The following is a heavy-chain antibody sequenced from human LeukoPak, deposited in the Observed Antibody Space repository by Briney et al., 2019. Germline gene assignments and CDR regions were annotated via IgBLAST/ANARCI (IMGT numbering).Heavy chain of an antibody. CDR1: GYTFTGYY. Sequence: ASVTVSCKASGYTFTGYYMHWVRQAPGQGLEWMGLINPSSGGTNYAQKFQGRVIMTRDTSISTAYMELSRLRSDDTAVYDCARGDFAHIVVVSAIRAFDYWGQGTLVTVSS. J-gene: IGHJ4*02. CDR3: ARGDFAHIVVVSAIRAFDY. D-gene: IGHD2-21*02. CDR2: INPSSGGT. V-gene: IGHV1-2*02.